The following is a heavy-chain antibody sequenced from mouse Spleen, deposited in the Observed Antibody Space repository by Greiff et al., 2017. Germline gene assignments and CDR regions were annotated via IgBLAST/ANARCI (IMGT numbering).Heavy chain of an antibody. J-gene: IGHJ2*01. V-gene: IGHV1-7*01. D-gene: IGHD1-1*01. CDR2: INPSTGYT. CDR1: GYTFTSYW. Sequence: QVQLQQSGAELAKPGASVKMSCKASGYTFTSYWMHWVKQRPGQGLEWIGYINPSTGYTEYNQKFKDKATLTADKSSSTAYMQLSSLTSEDSAVYYCARHGSSSFDYWGQGTTLTVSS. CDR3: ARHGSSSFDY.